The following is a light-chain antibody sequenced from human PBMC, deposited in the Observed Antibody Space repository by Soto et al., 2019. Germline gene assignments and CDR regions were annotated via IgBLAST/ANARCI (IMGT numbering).Light chain of an antibody. J-gene: IGKJ1*01. CDR1: QRISSN. CDR3: QQRGSWPRT. V-gene: IGKV3-11*01. Sequence: EIVLTQAPGTLSLSAGERDTLSCRASQRISSNSLAWYQQKPGQAPRLLIYDASNRATGIPARFSGSGSGTNFSLTISSLEPEDFAVYYCQQRGSWPRTFGQGTKVDI. CDR2: DAS.